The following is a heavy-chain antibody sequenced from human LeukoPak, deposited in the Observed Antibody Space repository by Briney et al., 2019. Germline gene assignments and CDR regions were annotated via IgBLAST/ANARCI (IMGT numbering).Heavy chain of an antibody. V-gene: IGHV3-74*01. D-gene: IGHD2-2*01. CDR3: ARELGYCSSTSCYQYAFDI. J-gene: IGHJ3*02. CDR2: INSDGSST. Sequence: GGSLRLSCAASGSTFSSYWMHWVRQAPGKGLVWVSRINSDGSSTSYADSVKGRFTISRDNAKNTLYLQMNSLRAEDTAVYYCARELGYCSSTSCYQYAFDIWGQGTMVTVSS. CDR1: GSTFSSYW.